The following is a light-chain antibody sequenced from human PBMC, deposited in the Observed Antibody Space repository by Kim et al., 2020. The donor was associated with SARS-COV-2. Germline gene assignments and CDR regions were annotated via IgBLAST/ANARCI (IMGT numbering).Light chain of an antibody. CDR2: ADN. Sequence: VTLSCTRSSGGSASNYVQLYQQRPGSAPTPVIYADNQRPSGVPDRFSGSIDTSSNSASLTISGLKTEDEADYYCQSYFATTQDVVFGGGTQLTVL. CDR1: SGGSASNY. V-gene: IGLV6-57*03. CDR3: QSYFATTQDVV. J-gene: IGLJ2*01.